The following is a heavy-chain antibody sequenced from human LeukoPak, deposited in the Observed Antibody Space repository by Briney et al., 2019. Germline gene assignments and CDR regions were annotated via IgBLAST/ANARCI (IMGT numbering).Heavy chain of an antibody. D-gene: IGHD1-26*01. CDR1: GFTFSSYS. J-gene: IGHJ4*02. V-gene: IGHV3-21*01. CDR2: ISSSSNYI. Sequence: PGGSLRLSCAASGFTFSSYSMNWVRQAPGKGLEWVSSISSSSNYIYYADSVKGRFTISRDNAKNSLYLQMNSLRAEDTAVYYCAKDSGSSRSHYWGQGTLVTVSS. CDR3: AKDSGSSRSHY.